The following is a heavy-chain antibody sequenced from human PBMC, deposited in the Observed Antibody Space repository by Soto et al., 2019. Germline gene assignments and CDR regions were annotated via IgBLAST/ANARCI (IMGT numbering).Heavy chain of an antibody. D-gene: IGHD4-17*01. Sequence: PSETLSLTCTVSGGSISSSSYYWGWIRQPPGKGLEWIGSIYYSGSTYYNPSLKSRVTISVDTSKNQFSLKLSSVTAADTAVYYCATLQHYADPKAGFWGQGTLVTVSS. V-gene: IGHV4-39*01. CDR2: IYYSGST. CDR1: GGSISSSSYY. CDR3: ATLQHYADPKAGF. J-gene: IGHJ4*02.